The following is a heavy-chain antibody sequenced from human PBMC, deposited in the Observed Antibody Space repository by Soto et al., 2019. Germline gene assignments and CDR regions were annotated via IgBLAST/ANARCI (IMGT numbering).Heavy chain of an antibody. J-gene: IGHJ6*02. V-gene: IGHV4-30-4*02. CDR1: GDSIGSGNKY. CDR2: IFSSGTT. CDR3: ARVPSPFDFYYAMDV. D-gene: IGHD3-16*01. Sequence: PSEPLSHTCTVSGDSIGSGNKYWSWKRQAPGKGLEWIGYIFSSGTTYYNPSLKSRLTMSLDTSQNQFSLKLNSVTAADTAVYFCARVPSPFDFYYAMDVWGQGTTVTVSS.